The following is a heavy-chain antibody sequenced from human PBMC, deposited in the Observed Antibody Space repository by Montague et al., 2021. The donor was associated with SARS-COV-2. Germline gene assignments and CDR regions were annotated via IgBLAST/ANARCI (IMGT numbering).Heavy chain of an antibody. D-gene: IGHD3-9*01. Sequence: SETLSLTCAVYGGSFSDYKWTWIRQPPGKGLEWIGSIYYSGSTYYNPSLKSRVTISVDTSKNQFSLKLSSVTAADTAVYYCARHVYDILTGYYTYWYFDLWGRGTLVTASS. CDR3: ARHVYDILTGYYTYWYFDL. J-gene: IGHJ2*01. CDR1: GGSFSDYK. V-gene: IGHV4-34*01. CDR2: IYYSGST.